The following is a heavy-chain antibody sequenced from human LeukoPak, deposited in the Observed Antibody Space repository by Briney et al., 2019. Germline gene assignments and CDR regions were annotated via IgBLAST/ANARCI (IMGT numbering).Heavy chain of an antibody. CDR2: VNHSGST. J-gene: IGHJ4*02. Sequence: SETLSLTCAVYGGSFSGYYWNWIRQPPGKGLEWLGEVNHSGSTNYNPSLKSRVTISVDTSKNQFSLKLSSVTAADTAVYYCATTNVLLWFGELGKTAYFDYWGQGTLVTVSS. CDR3: ATTNVLLWFGELGKTAYFDY. V-gene: IGHV4-34*01. CDR1: GGSFSGYY. D-gene: IGHD3-10*01.